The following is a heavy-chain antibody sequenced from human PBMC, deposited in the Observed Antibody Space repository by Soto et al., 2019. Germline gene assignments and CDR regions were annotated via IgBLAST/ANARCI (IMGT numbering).Heavy chain of an antibody. J-gene: IGHJ6*02. CDR1: GGSFSCYY. Sequence: SETLSLTCAVYGGSFSCYYWSWIRQPPGKGLEWIGEINHSGSTNYNPSLKSRVTISVDTSKNQFSLKLSSVTAADTAVYYCARGSRIWGYYYYGMDVWGQGTTVTVSS. D-gene: IGHD3-16*01. CDR2: INHSGST. V-gene: IGHV4-34*01. CDR3: ARGSRIWGYYYYGMDV.